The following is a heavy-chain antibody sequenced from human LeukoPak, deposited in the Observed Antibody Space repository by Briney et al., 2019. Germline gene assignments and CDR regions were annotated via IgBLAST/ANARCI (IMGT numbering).Heavy chain of an antibody. V-gene: IGHV1-2*02. CDR1: GYTFTGYY. CDR3: ARLYGSGLRGAFDI. D-gene: IGHD3-10*01. Sequence: ASVKVSCKASGYTFTGYYMHWVRQAPGQGLEWVGWLNPHSGGTKYAQKFQGRVTMTRDTSISTAYMEVSRLKSDDTAVYFCARLYGSGLRGAFDIWGQGTLVTVSS. CDR2: LNPHSGGT. J-gene: IGHJ3*02.